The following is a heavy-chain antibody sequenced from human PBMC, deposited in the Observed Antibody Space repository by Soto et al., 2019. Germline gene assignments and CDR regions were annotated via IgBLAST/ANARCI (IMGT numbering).Heavy chain of an antibody. V-gene: IGHV1-69*13. J-gene: IGHJ3*02. CDR2: IIPIFGTA. CDR3: ARALYYYDSSGYAFDI. Sequence: SVKVSCKASGGTFSSYAISWVRQAPGQGLEWMGGIIPIFGTANYAQKFQGRVTITADESTSTAYMELSSLRSEDTAVYYCARALYYYDSSGYAFDIWGQGTMVTVSS. CDR1: GGTFSSYA. D-gene: IGHD3-22*01.